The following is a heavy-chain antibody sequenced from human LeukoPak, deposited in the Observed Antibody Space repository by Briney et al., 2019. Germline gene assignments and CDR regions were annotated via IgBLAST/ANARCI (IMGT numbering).Heavy chain of an antibody. J-gene: IGHJ4*02. Sequence: GASVTVSCKASGGTFSSYAISWVRQAPGQGLEWMGGIIPIFGTANYAQKFQGRVTITTDESTSTGYMEVSSLRSEDTAVYYCARGIVGAFVYWGEGTLVTVSS. CDR2: IIPIFGTA. CDR1: GGTFSSYA. V-gene: IGHV1-69*05. D-gene: IGHD1-26*01. CDR3: ARGIVGAFVY.